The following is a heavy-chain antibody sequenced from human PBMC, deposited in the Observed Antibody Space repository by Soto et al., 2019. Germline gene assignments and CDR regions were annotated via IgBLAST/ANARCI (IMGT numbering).Heavy chain of an antibody. CDR2: ISWNSGSI. V-gene: IGHV3-9*01. CDR1: GFTFDDYA. D-gene: IGHD3-10*01. CDR3: AKVVGGSGAFDY. Sequence: EVQLVESGGGLVQPGRSLRLSCAASGFTFDDYAMHWVRQAPGKGLEWVSGISWNSGSIGYADSVKGRFTISRDNAKNSLYLQMNSLRAEDTALYYCAKVVGGSGAFDYWGQGTLVTVSS. J-gene: IGHJ4*02.